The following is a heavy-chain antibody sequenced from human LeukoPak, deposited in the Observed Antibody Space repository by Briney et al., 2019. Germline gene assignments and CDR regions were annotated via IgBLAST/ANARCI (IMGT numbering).Heavy chain of an antibody. D-gene: IGHD3-22*01. V-gene: IGHV3-30*18. CDR3: AKGGVSSAYHPVDY. Sequence: GPLRLSCAASGFIFSSYGMHWVRQAPGKGLEWVAGVSSDESEEFYVGSVKGRFITSRDSSKSMLYLQMNSLRIEDTAVYYCAKGGVSSAYHPVDYWGQGTLVTVSP. CDR2: VSSDESEE. J-gene: IGHJ4*02. CDR1: GFIFSSYG.